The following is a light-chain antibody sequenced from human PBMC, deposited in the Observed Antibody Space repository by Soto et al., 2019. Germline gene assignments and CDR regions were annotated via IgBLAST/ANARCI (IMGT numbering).Light chain of an antibody. V-gene: IGLV1-44*01. CDR2: SDN. CDR3: AAWDGSLNHIL. Sequence: QSVLTQPPSASGTPGQRVTISCSGGSSNMGTNTVNWYQQLPRAAPKLLIYSDNQRPSWVPDRFSGSKSGTSASQAITGLQAEDEADYYCAAWDGSLNHILFGGGTKVTVL. CDR1: SSNMGTNT. J-gene: IGLJ2*01.